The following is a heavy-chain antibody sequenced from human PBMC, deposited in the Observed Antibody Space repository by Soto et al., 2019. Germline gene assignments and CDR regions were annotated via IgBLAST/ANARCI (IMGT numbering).Heavy chain of an antibody. J-gene: IGHJ6*02. CDR1: GFTFSNYG. CDR2: TSYDGSKK. Sequence: QVQLVESGGGVVQPGKSLRLSCAAAGFTFSNYGIHWVRQAPGKGLEWVAVTSYDGSKKYYADSVKGRFTISRDNSKNMLYLQMNSLRGEDTAVYYCAKVIGHPYYCYALDVWGQGTTVTVSS. V-gene: IGHV3-30*18. D-gene: IGHD3-10*01. CDR3: AKVIGHPYYCYALDV.